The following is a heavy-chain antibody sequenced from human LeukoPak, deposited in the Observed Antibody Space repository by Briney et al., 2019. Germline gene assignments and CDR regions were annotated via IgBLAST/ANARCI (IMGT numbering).Heavy chain of an antibody. CDR1: GYTFPGYY. CDR3: ARDQGGSLGFDY. D-gene: IGHD3-16*01. J-gene: IGHJ4*02. CDR2: INPNSGGT. V-gene: IGHV1-2*02. Sequence: ASVKVSCKASGYTFPGYYIHWVRQAPGQGLEWMGWINPNSGGTNYAQKFQGRVTMTRDTSITTAYMELSSLRSDDAAVFYCARDQGGSLGFDYWGQGTLVTVSS.